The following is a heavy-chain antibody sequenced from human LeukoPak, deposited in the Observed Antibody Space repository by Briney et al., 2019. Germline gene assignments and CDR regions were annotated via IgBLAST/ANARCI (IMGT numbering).Heavy chain of an antibody. Sequence: SETLSLTCTVSGGSISSYYWSWIRQPPGKGLEWIGYIYYSGSTNYNPSLKSRVTISVDTSKNQFSLKLSSVTAADTAVYYCARDRVSSSWYHPFDPWGQGTLVTVSS. CDR3: ARDRVSSSWYHPFDP. V-gene: IGHV4-59*01. CDR2: IYYSGST. CDR1: GGSISSYY. J-gene: IGHJ5*02. D-gene: IGHD6-13*01.